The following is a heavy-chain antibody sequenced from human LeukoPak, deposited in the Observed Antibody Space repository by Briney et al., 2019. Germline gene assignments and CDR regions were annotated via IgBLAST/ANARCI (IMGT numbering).Heavy chain of an antibody. CDR1: GDSFSSHY. Sequence: SETLSLTCAVSGDSFSSHYWTWIRQSPGTGLEWIGYIPHIGRTNYNPFLKSRVTISIDTSKSQFSLKLRSVTAADTAVYYCARDLVTVTKGFDIWGQGTMVSVSS. CDR3: ARDLVTVTKGFDI. J-gene: IGHJ3*02. D-gene: IGHD4-17*01. V-gene: IGHV4-59*11. CDR2: IPHIGRT.